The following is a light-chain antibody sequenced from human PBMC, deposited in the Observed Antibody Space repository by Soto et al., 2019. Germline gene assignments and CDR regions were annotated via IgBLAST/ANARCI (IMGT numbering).Light chain of an antibody. J-gene: IGKJ4*01. CDR2: WAS. Sequence: DIVLTKSPDSLAVSLGARATINCKSSQSVLFSSNNLNYLAWYQQKPGQPPKLLIYWASTRDSGVPDRFSGSGSGTNFTLIINSLQAEDVAVYYCQQHYSTPLTFGGGTNVEIK. V-gene: IGKV4-1*01. CDR3: QQHYSTPLT. CDR1: QSVLFSSNNLNY.